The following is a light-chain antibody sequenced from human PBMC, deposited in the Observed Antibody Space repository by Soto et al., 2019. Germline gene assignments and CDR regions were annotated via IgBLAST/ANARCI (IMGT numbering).Light chain of an antibody. CDR1: TSNIGTNF. V-gene: IGLV1-47*01. CDR3: AAWDDSLSAWV. Sequence: QSVLTQPRSTSGTPGQRVTISCSGRTSNIGTNFVYWYHQLPGTAPKLLIYRDDQRPSGVPDRFSGSKSGTSASLAISGLRSEDEADYHCAAWDDSLSAWVFGGGTKLTVL. J-gene: IGLJ3*02. CDR2: RDD.